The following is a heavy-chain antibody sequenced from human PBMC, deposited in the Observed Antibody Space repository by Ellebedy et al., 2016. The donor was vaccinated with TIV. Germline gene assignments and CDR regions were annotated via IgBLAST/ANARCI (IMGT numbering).Heavy chain of an antibody. Sequence: SETLSLTCTVSGGSFSSSNYIWGWIRQSPGKGLEWIGSLYFSGSTYYNPSLKSRVTISVDKNHFSLKLSSVTAADTAVYYCPIHLGLMGATILSYFDLWGRGTLVTVSS. V-gene: IGHV4-39*01. CDR3: PIHLGLMGATILSYFDL. D-gene: IGHD1-26*01. CDR1: GGSFSSSNYI. J-gene: IGHJ2*01. CDR2: LYFSGST.